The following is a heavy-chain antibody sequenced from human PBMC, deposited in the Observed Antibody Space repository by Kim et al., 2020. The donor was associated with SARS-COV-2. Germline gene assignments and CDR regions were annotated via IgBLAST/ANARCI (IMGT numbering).Heavy chain of an antibody. J-gene: IGHJ4*02. V-gene: IGHV3-64D*06. CDR2: ISSNGGST. Sequence: GGSLRLSCSASGFTFSSYAMHWVRQAPGKGLEYVSAISSNGGSTYYADSVKGRFTISRDNSKNTLYLQMSSLRAEDTAVYYCVKDSYYDSSGYYYVDYWGQGTLVTVSS. D-gene: IGHD3-22*01. CDR1: GFTFSSYA. CDR3: VKDSYYDSSGYYYVDY.